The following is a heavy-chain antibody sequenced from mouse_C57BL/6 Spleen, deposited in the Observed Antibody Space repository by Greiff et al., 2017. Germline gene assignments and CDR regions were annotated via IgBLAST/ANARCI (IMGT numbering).Heavy chain of an antibody. CDR3: ARYDGSSFWYFDV. V-gene: IGHV1-82*01. CDR2: IYPGDGDT. Sequence: VQLQQSGPELVKPGASVKISCKASGYAFSSSWMNWVKQRPGKGLEWIGRIYPGDGDTNYNGKFKGKATLTADKSSSTAYMQLSILTSEDSAVYFCARYDGSSFWYFDVWGTGTTVTVSS. D-gene: IGHD1-1*01. J-gene: IGHJ1*03. CDR1: GYAFSSSW.